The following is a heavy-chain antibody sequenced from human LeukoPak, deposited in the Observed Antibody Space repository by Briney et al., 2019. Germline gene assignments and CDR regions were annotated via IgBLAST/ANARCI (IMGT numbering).Heavy chain of an antibody. CDR2: IYYSGST. V-gene: IGHV4-59*01. J-gene: IGHJ4*02. Sequence: TSETLSLTCTVSGGSISSYYWSWIRQPPGKELEWIGYIYYSGSTNYNPSLKSRVTISVDTSKNQFSLKLSSVTAADTAVYYCARGSKSGKSGSLNFDYWGQGTLVTVSS. CDR1: GGSISSYY. D-gene: IGHD1-1*01. CDR3: ARGSKSGKSGSLNFDY.